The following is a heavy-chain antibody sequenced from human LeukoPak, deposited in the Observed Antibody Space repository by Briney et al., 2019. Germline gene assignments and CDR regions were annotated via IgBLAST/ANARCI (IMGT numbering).Heavy chain of an antibody. V-gene: IGHV1-8*01. CDR3: ARRRRMSSGWYGNWFDP. Sequence: GASVKVSCKASGYTFTSYDINWVRQATGQGLEWMGWMNPKSGNTGYAQKFQGRVTMTRNTSISTAYMELSSLRSEDTAVYYCARRRRMSSGWYGNWFDPWGQGTLVTVSS. J-gene: IGHJ5*02. CDR2: MNPKSGNT. CDR1: GYTFTSYD. D-gene: IGHD6-19*01.